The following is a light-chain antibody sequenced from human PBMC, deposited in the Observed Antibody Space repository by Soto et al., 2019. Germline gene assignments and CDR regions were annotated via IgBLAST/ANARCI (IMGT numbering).Light chain of an antibody. CDR3: SSYKGTSTFV. Sequence: QSALAQPAPMSVSPGQSITISCTGTSSVVGGYDYVSWYQQLPGKAPKLMIYDVNNRPSGVSNRFSGSKSGNTASLTISGLQAEHEADYYCSSYKGTSTFVFGGGTKVTVL. J-gene: IGLJ1*01. CDR2: DVN. V-gene: IGLV2-14*01. CDR1: SSVVGGYDY.